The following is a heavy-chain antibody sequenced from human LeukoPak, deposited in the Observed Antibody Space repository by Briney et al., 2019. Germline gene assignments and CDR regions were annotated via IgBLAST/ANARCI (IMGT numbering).Heavy chain of an antibody. V-gene: IGHV3-9*01. CDR2: ISWNSGSI. CDR3: AKEGFDAFDI. J-gene: IGHJ3*02. CDR1: GFTFDDYA. Sequence: SLRLSCAASGFTFDDYAMHWVRQAPGKGLEWVSGISWNSGSIGYADSVKGRFTISRDNAKNSLYLQMNSLRAEDTALYYCAKEGFDAFDIWGQGTMVTVSS.